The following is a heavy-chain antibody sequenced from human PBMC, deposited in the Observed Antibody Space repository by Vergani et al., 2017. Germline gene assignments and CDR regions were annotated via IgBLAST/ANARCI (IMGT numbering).Heavy chain of an antibody. V-gene: IGHV1-69*08. CDR2: IIPVLGKT. CDR3: ARDPRGYGGDPEDYYYGMDV. J-gene: IGHJ6*02. D-gene: IGHD2-21*02. CDR1: GATFRSNT. Sequence: QVQLVQSVAEVKKPGSSVKVSCKASGATFRSNTISWVRQVPGQGLEWMGRIIPVLGKTKYAQDFQGRLTITADTSTSTAYMELTSLRSQDTDVYYCARDPRGYGGDPEDYYYGMDVWGQGTTVTVSS.